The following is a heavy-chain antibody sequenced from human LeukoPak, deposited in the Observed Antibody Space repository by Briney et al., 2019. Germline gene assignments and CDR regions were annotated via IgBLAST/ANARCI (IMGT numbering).Heavy chain of an antibody. Sequence: SETLSLTCTVSGGSISTYYWSWIRQPPGKGLEWIGYIYYSGSTNYNPSLKSRVTISVDTSKNQFSLKLSSVTAADTAVYYCARDLTMVRGVIITWAGSDDAFDIWGQGTMVTVSS. CDR1: GGSISTYY. CDR3: ARDLTMVRGVIITWAGSDDAFDI. CDR2: IYYSGST. V-gene: IGHV4-59*01. D-gene: IGHD3-10*01. J-gene: IGHJ3*02.